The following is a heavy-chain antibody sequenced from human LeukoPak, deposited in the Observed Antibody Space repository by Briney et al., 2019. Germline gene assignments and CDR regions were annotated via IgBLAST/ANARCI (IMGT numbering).Heavy chain of an antibody. CDR3: ASDPPYYYDSSGYFYAIFDY. CDR2: ISAYNGNT. D-gene: IGHD3-22*01. Sequence: GASVKVSCKASGYTFTSYGISWVRHAPGQGLEWMGWISAYNGNTNYAQKLQGRVTMTTDTSTSTAYMELRSLRSDDTAVYYCASDPPYYYDSSGYFYAIFDYWGQGTLVTVSS. J-gene: IGHJ4*02. CDR1: GYTFTSYG. V-gene: IGHV1-18*01.